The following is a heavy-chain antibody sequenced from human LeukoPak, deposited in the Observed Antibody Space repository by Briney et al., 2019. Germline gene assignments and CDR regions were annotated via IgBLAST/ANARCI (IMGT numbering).Heavy chain of an antibody. CDR3: ATPLAARINYYYYGMDV. V-gene: IGHV3-23*01. CDR1: GFTFSSYA. CDR2: ISGSGGST. J-gene: IGHJ6*02. D-gene: IGHD6-6*01. Sequence: GGSLRLSCAASGFTFSSYAVSWVRQAPGKGLEWVSAISGSGGSTYYADSVKGRFTISRDNSKNTLYLQMNSLRAEDTAVYYCATPLAARINYYYYGMDVWGQGTTVTVSS.